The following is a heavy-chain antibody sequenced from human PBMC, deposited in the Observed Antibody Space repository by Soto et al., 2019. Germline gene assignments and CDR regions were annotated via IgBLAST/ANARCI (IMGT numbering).Heavy chain of an antibody. Sequence: SETLSLTCAVYGGSFSGYYWSWIRQPPGKGLEWIGEINHSGSTNYNPSLKSRVTISVDTSKNQFSLKLSSVTAADTAVYYCAPIAYEDYYYMDVWGKGTTVTSP. J-gene: IGHJ6*03. CDR3: APIAYEDYYYMDV. CDR1: GGSFSGYY. V-gene: IGHV4-34*01. D-gene: IGHD2-21*01. CDR2: INHSGST.